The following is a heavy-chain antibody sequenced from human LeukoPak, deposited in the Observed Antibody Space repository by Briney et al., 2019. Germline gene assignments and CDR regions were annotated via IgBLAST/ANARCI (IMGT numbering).Heavy chain of an antibody. J-gene: IGHJ4*02. CDR3: ARAASIAAAGDFDY. D-gene: IGHD6-13*01. CDR1: GFTVSSNY. CDR2: IYSGGST. V-gene: IGHV3-53*01. Sequence: PGGFLRLSCAASGFTVSSNYMSWVRQAPGKGLEWVSVIYSGGSTYYADSVKGRFTISRDNSKNTLYLQMNSLRAEDTAVYYCARAASIAAAGDFDYWGQGTLVTVSS.